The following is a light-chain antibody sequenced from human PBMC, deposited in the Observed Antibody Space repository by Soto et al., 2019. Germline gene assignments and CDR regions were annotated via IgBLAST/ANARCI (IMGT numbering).Light chain of an antibody. J-gene: IGKJ5*01. V-gene: IGKV3-20*01. CDR2: GAS. Sequence: EIVLTQSPGTLSLSPGERATLSCRAGQSVSSSYLAWHQQRPGQAPRLLMYGASSRATGIPDRFSGSGSGTDFTLTISRLEPEDFAVYYCQQYGTSHTFGQGTRLEIK. CDR3: QQYGTSHT. CDR1: QSVSSSY.